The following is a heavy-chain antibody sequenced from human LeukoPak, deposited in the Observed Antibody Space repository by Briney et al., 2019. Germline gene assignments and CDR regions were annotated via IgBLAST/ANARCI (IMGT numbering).Heavy chain of an antibody. J-gene: IGHJ2*01. CDR3: ARLGEDYDILTGAPVWYFDL. CDR1: GGSFSGYY. V-gene: IGHV4-34*01. CDR2: INHSGST. D-gene: IGHD3-9*01. Sequence: SETLSLTCADYGGSFSGYYWSWIRQPPGKGLEWIGEINHSGSTNYNPSLKSRVTISVDTSKNQFSLKLSSVTAADTAVYYCARLGEDYDILTGAPVWYFDLWGRGTLVTVSS.